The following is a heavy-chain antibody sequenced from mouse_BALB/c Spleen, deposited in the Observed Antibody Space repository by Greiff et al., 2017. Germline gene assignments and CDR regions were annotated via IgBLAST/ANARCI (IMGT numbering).Heavy chain of an antibody. CDR1: GFSLTSYG. J-gene: IGHJ2*01. V-gene: IGHV2-5-1*01. CDR3: AKKGDYGNYFDY. CDR2: IWRGGST. D-gene: IGHD2-1*01. Sequence: VKLQESGPSLVQPSQSLSITCTVSGFSLTSYGVHWVRQSPGKGLEWLGVIWRGGSTDYNAAFMSRLSITKDNSKSQVFFKMNSLQADDTAIYYCAKKGDYGNYFDYWGQGTTLTVSS.